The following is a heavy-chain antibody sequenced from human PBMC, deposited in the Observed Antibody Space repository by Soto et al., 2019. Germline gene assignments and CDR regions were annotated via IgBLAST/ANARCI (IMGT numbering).Heavy chain of an antibody. D-gene: IGHD6-19*01. CDR2: ISSGSNYI. V-gene: IGHV3-21*01. CDR1: GFTFSSYT. J-gene: IGHJ4*02. CDR3: ARGYHSSGFDY. Sequence: EVQLVESGGGLVKPGGSLRLSCAASGFTFSSYTMNWVRQTPGKGLEWVSSISSGSNYIYCADSVKGRFTISRDNAKNSLYLQMNSLRAEDTAVYYCARGYHSSGFDYWGQGTLVTVSS.